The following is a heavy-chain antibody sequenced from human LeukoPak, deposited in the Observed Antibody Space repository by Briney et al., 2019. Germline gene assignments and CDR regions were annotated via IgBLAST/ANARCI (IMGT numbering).Heavy chain of an antibody. D-gene: IGHD1-1*01. J-gene: IGHJ5*02. CDR3: ARDMNGPT. V-gene: IGHV3-74*01. CDR2: INSDGSGT. Sequence: PGGSLRLSCVISGFTFSNYAMHWVRQAPGKGLVWVSRINSDGSGTDYAESVKGRFTISRDNAKNTLYLHMRSLRVEDTAVYYCARDMNGPTWGQGTLVTVSS. CDR1: GFTFSNYA.